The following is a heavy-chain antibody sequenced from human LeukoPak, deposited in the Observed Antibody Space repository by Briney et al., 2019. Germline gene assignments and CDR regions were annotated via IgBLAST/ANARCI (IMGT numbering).Heavy chain of an antibody. J-gene: IGHJ4*02. D-gene: IGHD1-1*01. CDR2: IYPGDSDT. Sequence: GESLKISCKGSGYSFTSYWIGWVRQMPGKGLEWMGIIYPGDSDTRYSPSFQSQVTISADKSISTAYLQWSSLKASDTAMYYCARQGTTGTTFNYFDYWGQGTLVTVSS. CDR1: GYSFTSYW. CDR3: ARQGTTGTTFNYFDY. V-gene: IGHV5-51*01.